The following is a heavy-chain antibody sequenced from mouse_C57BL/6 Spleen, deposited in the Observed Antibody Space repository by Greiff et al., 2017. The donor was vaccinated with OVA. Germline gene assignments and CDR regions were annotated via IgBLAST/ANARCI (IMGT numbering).Heavy chain of an antibody. J-gene: IGHJ2*01. V-gene: IGHV1-53*01. CDR1: GYTFTSYW. CDR3: ARARYSFDY. CDR2: INPSNGGT. Sequence: QVQLLQPGADLVKPGASVKLSCAASGYTFTSYWMHWVKQRPGQGLEWIGTINPSNGGTNYNEKFKSKVTLSEDKTSITVYMQISSLTSEDMAFYECARARYSFDYWGQGTTLTVSS. D-gene: IGHD2-14*01.